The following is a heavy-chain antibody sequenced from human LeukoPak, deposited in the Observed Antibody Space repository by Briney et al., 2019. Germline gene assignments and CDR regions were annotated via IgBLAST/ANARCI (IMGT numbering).Heavy chain of an antibody. D-gene: IGHD3-10*01. V-gene: IGHV3-21*01. CDR3: ARDSRITMVRGVIDY. Sequence: GGSLRLSCAASGFTFSSYSMNWVRQAPGKGLEWVSSISSGISYIYYADSVKGRFTISRDNAKNSLYLQLNSLRAEDTAVYYCARDSRITMVRGVIDYWGQGTLVTVSS. CDR1: GFTFSSYS. CDR2: ISSGISYI. J-gene: IGHJ4*02.